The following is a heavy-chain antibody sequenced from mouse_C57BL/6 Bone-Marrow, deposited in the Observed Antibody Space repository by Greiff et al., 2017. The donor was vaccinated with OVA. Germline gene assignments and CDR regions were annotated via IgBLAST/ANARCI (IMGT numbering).Heavy chain of an antibody. CDR2: IYPGDGDT. CDR3: ARSGYYGSSYVKAMDY. CDR1: GYAFSSYW. J-gene: IGHJ4*01. V-gene: IGHV1-80*01. D-gene: IGHD1-1*01. Sequence: ESGAELVKPGASVKISCKASGYAFSSYWMNWVKQRPGKGLEWIGQIYPGDGDTNYNGKFKGKATLTADKSSSTAYMQLSSLTSEDSAVYFCARSGYYGSSYVKAMDYWGQGTSVTVSS.